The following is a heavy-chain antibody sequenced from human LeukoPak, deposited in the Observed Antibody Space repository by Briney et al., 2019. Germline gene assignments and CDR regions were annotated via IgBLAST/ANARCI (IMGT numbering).Heavy chain of an antibody. CDR3: ARVVVGVTNRFDP. V-gene: IGHV3-7*05. CDR2: INQAGSEK. CDR1: GFIFSSYW. J-gene: IGHJ5*02. Sequence: GGSLRLSCAASGFIFSSYWMSWVRQAPGKGLEWVANINQAGSEKYYVDSVRGRFTISRDNAKNSLFLQMNSLRAEDTAVYFCARVVVGVTNRFDPWGQGTLVIVSS. D-gene: IGHD2-15*01.